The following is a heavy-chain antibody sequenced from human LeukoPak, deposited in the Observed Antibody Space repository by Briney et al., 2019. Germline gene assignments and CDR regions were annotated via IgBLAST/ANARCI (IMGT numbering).Heavy chain of an antibody. Sequence: ASVKVSCKASGYTFTSYAIHWVRQAPGQRLEWMGWISAGNGNTKYSQNFQGRVTFISNTSATTAFMELSSLRSEDAAVYYCAREEPHYDILTGYRPYNWFDPWGQGTLVTVSS. CDR1: GYTFTSYA. CDR3: AREEPHYDILTGYRPYNWFDP. D-gene: IGHD3-9*01. J-gene: IGHJ5*02. V-gene: IGHV1-3*01. CDR2: ISAGNGNT.